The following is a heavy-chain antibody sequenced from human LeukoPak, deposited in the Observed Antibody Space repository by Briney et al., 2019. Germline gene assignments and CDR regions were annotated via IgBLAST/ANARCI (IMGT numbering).Heavy chain of an antibody. CDR1: GGSISSDTYY. V-gene: IGHV4-61*02. CDR2: IYASGNT. CDR3: AGTRRYCSGGSCYNWFDP. J-gene: IGHJ5*02. D-gene: IGHD2-15*01. Sequence: PSQTLSLTCTVSGGSISSDTYYWSWIWQPAGKGLEWIGRIYASGNTNYSPSLKGRVTISVDTSKNQFSLKLNSVTAADTAVYYCAGTRRYCSGGSCYNWFDPWGQGTLVTVSS.